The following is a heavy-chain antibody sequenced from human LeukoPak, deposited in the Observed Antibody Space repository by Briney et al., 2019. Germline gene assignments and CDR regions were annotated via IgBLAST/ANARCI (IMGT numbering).Heavy chain of an antibody. CDR1: GGSMRSSNFY. Sequence: SETLSLTCTVSGGSMRSSNFYWGWIRQPPGKGLERMGNIYHSGSTYYSPSVKSRVTVSVDVSSNRFSLHLTSVTAADTALYFCARTHFDSLGWFDPWGQGIQVIVSS. D-gene: IGHD3-9*01. CDR2: IYHSGST. V-gene: IGHV4-39*07. J-gene: IGHJ5*02. CDR3: ARTHFDSLGWFDP.